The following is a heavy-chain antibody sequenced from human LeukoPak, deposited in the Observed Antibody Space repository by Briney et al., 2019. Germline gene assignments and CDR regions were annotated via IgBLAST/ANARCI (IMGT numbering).Heavy chain of an antibody. CDR2: ISNTGRST. CDR1: GFTFNNYA. CDR3: AKGIEYNNSWTFDY. J-gene: IGHJ4*02. Sequence: GGSLRLSCAASGFTFNNYAMNWVRQAPGKGLEWVSAISNTGRSTYYADSVKGRFTISRDNSKNTVFLQINSLRAEDTAVYYCAKGIEYNNSWTFDYWGQGTLVTVSS. V-gene: IGHV3-23*01. D-gene: IGHD2/OR15-2a*01.